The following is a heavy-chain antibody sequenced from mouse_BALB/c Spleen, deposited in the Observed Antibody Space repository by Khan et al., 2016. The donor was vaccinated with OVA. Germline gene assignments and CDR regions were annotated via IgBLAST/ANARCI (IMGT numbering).Heavy chain of an antibody. CDR3: ARMARK. J-gene: IGHJ2*01. V-gene: IGHV14-3*02. Sequence: EVQLQESGAELVKSGATVKLSCTASGLNIKDTYMHWLKQWPEQGLEWIGRIDPPNGNTTYDPKFQGKATITAATSANTAYLHRSSRTAEYTADYYCARMARKWGKGTTLTVSS. CDR2: IDPPNGNT. CDR1: GLNIKDTY.